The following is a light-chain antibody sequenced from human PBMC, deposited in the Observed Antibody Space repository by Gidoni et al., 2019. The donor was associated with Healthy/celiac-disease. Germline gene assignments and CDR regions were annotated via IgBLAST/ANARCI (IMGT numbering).Light chain of an antibody. CDR1: QSLLHSNGYNY. CDR3: MQALQTPPWT. V-gene: IGKV2-28*01. Sequence: DIVMTQSPLSLHVTPGEPASISCRSSQSLLHSNGYNYLDWYLQKPWQSPQLLIYLGSNRASGVPDRFSGSGSGTDFTLKISRVEAEDVGVYYCMQALQTPPWTFGQGTKVEIK. CDR2: LGS. J-gene: IGKJ1*01.